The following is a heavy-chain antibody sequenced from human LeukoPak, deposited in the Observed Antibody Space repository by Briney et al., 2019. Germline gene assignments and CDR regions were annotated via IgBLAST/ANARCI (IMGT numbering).Heavy chain of an antibody. Sequence: GGSLRLSCAASRFTFSSYEMNWVRQAPGKGLEWVSSISSSSSYLYYADSVKGRFTISRDNAKNSLYLQMNSLRAEDTAVYYCARARGYFDWLLSWGQGTLVTVSS. CDR3: ARARGYFDWLLS. CDR1: RFTFSSYE. V-gene: IGHV3-21*01. D-gene: IGHD3-9*01. CDR2: ISSSSSYL. J-gene: IGHJ4*02.